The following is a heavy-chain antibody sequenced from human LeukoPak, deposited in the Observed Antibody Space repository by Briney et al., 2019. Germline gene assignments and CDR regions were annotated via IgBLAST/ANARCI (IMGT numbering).Heavy chain of an antibody. CDR3: AKNNGDSSGYYYPTFDY. V-gene: IGHV3-23*01. CDR1: GFTFSSYA. CDR2: ISGSGGST. D-gene: IGHD3-22*01. J-gene: IGHJ4*02. Sequence: GGSLRLSCAASGFTFSSYAMSWVRQAPGKGLEWVSAISGSGGSTYYADSVKGRFTISRDNSKNTLYLQMNSLRAEDTAVYYCAKNNGDSSGYYYPTFDYWGQGTLVTASS.